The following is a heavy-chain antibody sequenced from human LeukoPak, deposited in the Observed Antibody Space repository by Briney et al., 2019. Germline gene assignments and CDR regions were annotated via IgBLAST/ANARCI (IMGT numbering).Heavy chain of an antibody. CDR2: INHSGST. V-gene: IGHV4-34*01. CDR3: ARRGRDGYNYPLLGRQIYRPYHFDY. Sequence: SETLSLTCAVYGGSFSGYYWSWIRQPPGKGLEWIGEINHSGSTNYNPSLKSRVTISVDTSKNQFSLKLSSVTAADTAVYYCARRGRDGYNYPLLGRQIYRPYHFDYWGQGTLVTVSS. J-gene: IGHJ4*02. D-gene: IGHD5-24*01. CDR1: GGSFSGYY.